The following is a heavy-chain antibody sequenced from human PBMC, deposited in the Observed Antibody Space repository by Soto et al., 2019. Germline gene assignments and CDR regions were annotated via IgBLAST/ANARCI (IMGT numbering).Heavy chain of an antibody. J-gene: IGHJ4*02. CDR2: MNANSGNT. Sequence: QVQLVQSGAEVKKPGASVKVSCKASGYTCTSYDINWVRQATGQGLEWMGWMNANSGNTGYAQKFPGRLTMNRNTSISTAYMELSSMISEDTAVYYCARERSGFYDYWGQGTLVTVSS. CDR1: GYTCTSYD. CDR3: ARERSGFYDY. V-gene: IGHV1-8*01. D-gene: IGHD3-22*01.